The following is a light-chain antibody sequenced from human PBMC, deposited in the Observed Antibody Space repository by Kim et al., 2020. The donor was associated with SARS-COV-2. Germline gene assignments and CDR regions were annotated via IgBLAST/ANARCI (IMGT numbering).Light chain of an antibody. J-gene: IGKJ4*01. CDR2: TAS. V-gene: IGKV1-33*01. CDR3: QQYNDLPLT. CDR1: QDISNF. Sequence: DIQMTQSPSSLSASVGDRVTITCQASQDISNFLNWYQQKPGKAPNLLIYTASTLETGVPSRFSGSGSGADFTFTISSLQPEDIATYYCQQYNDLPLTFGGGTKVDIK.